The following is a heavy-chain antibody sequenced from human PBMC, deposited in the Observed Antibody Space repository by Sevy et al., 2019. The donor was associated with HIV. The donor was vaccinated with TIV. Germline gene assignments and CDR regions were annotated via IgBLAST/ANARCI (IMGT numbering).Heavy chain of an antibody. D-gene: IGHD6-13*01. CDR3: AREGDSWLPFDY. CDR2: ISGLNNYI. J-gene: IGHJ4*02. V-gene: IGHV3-21*01. Sequence: GGSLRLSCAVSGFTFSSYSMNWVRQAPVKGLEWVSSISGLNNYIYYADSVKGRFTISRDNAKNSLYLQMNSLRAEDTAVYYCAREGDSWLPFDYWGQGTLVTVSS. CDR1: GFTFSSYS.